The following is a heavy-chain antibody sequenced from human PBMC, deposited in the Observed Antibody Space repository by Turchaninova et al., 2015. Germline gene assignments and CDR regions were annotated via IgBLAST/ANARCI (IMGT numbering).Heavy chain of an antibody. CDR3: ARLRGPELRYWYFDI. CDR2: IYPDDFNT. D-gene: IGHD4-23*01. V-gene: IGHV5-51*01. J-gene: IGHJ2*01. CDR1: GYQFPKYG. Sequence: EVQPIQSGAEVKEPGGSLKLSCKGRGSGYQFPKYGFGGGRQMPGKGLEWMGIIYPDDFNTIYSPSCRGQVTFSADKAITTAYLQWSSLEASDTAMYYCARLRGPELRYWYFDIWGRGTLVTVSS.